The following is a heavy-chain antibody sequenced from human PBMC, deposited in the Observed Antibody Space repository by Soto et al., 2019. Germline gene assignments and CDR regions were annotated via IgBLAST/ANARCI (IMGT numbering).Heavy chain of an antibody. CDR2: IYSGGST. J-gene: IGHJ6*03. CDR3: ARVNTIFDAFYYYYYMDV. Sequence: EVQLVESGGGLVQPGGSLRLSCAASGFTVSSNYMSWVRQAPGKGLEWVSVIYSGGSTYYADSVKGRFTISRDNSKNTLYLQMNSLRAEDTAVYYCARVNTIFDAFYYYYYMDVWGKGTTVTVSS. CDR1: GFTVSSNY. V-gene: IGHV3-66*01. D-gene: IGHD3-3*01.